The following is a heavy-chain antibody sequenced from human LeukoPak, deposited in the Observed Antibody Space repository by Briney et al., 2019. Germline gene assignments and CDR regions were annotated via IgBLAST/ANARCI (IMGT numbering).Heavy chain of an antibody. Sequence: GGSLRLSCGASGFTFSSYWMSWVRQAPGKGLEWVANIKQDGREKYYVDSVKGRFTISRDNAKNSLYLQMNSLRAEDTAVYYCARFRTAMQLWKGYYFDYWGQGTLVTVPS. CDR3: ARFRTAMQLWKGYYFDY. V-gene: IGHV3-7*01. CDR1: GFTFSSYW. CDR2: IKQDGREK. J-gene: IGHJ4*02. D-gene: IGHD5-18*01.